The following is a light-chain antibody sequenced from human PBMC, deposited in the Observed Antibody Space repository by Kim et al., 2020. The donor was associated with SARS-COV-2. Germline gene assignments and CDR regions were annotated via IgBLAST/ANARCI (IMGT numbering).Light chain of an antibody. CDR1: QSISGY. CDR3: QQSDTAPYT. V-gene: IGKV1-39*01. CDR2: AAS. Sequence: SAAVGDRVTITRRASQSISGYLNWYQQKPGKAPNLLIYAASNLQDGVPSRFSGSGFGTDFTLTIRSLQPEDLATYYCQQSDTAPYTFGQGTKLEI. J-gene: IGKJ2*01.